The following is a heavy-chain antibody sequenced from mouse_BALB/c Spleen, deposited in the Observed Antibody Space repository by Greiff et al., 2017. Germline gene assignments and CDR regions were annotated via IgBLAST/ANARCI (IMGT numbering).Heavy chain of an antibody. V-gene: IGHV1S137*01. Sequence: QVHVKQSGAELVRPGVSVKISCKGSGYTFTDYAMHWVKQSHAKSLEWIGVISTYYGDASYNQKFKGKATMTVDKSSSTAYMELARLTSEDSAIYYCARDGYSVGWFAYWGQGTLVTVSA. D-gene: IGHD2-3*01. CDR3: ARDGYSVGWFAY. CDR1: GYTFTDYA. J-gene: IGHJ3*01. CDR2: ISTYYGDA.